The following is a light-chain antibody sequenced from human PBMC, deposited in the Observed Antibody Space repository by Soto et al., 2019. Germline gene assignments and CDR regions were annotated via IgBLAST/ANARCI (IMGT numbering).Light chain of an antibody. V-gene: IGKV3-11*01. CDR2: DAS. CDR3: QQRSNWPPRT. Sequence: EIVLTQSPATLSLSPGERATLSCRASQSVSTYLAWYQQKPGQAPRLLIYDASNRATGIPGRFSGSGSGTEFTITISSLEPEDFAVYYCQQRSNWPPRTFGQGTKLEIK. CDR1: QSVSTY. J-gene: IGKJ2*01.